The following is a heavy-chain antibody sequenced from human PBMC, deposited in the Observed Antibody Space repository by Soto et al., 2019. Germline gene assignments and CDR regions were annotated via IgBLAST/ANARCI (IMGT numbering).Heavy chain of an antibody. J-gene: IGHJ4*02. Sequence: PSETLSLTCTVSGGSISSYYWSWIRQPPGKGLEWIGYIYYSGSTNYNPSLKSRVTISVDTSKNQFSLKLSSVTAADTAVYYCAGKVVVPAAVYFAYWGEGTLITXPS. V-gene: IGHV4-59*08. D-gene: IGHD2-2*01. CDR2: IYYSGST. CDR1: GGSISSYY. CDR3: AGKVVVPAAVYFAY.